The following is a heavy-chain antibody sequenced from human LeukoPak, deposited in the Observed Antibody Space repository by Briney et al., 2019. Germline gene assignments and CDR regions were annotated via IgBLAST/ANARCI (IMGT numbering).Heavy chain of an antibody. J-gene: IGHJ3*02. Sequence: SGGSLRLSCAASGFTFSSYEMNWVRQAPGKGLEWVSNIRSSGSTIYYADYVRGRFTISRDNAKNSLYLQMSSLRAEDTAVYYCARDKGLWFGELSHGAFDIWGQGTMVTVSS. V-gene: IGHV3-48*03. D-gene: IGHD3-10*01. CDR1: GFTFSSYE. CDR3: ARDKGLWFGELSHGAFDI. CDR2: IRSSGSTI.